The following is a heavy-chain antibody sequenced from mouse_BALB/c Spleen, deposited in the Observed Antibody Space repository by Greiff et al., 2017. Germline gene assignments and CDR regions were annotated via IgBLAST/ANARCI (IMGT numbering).Heavy chain of an antibody. V-gene: IGHV1-54*01. Sequence: QVQLHQSGAELVRPGTSVKVSCKASGYAFTNYLIEWVKQRPGQGLEWIGVINPGSGGTNYNEKFKGKATLTADKSSSTAYMQLSSLTSDDSAVYFCARGRVYYGSSSYFDYWGQGTTLTVSS. D-gene: IGHD1-1*01. J-gene: IGHJ2*01. CDR3: ARGRVYYGSSSYFDY. CDR1: GYAFTNYL. CDR2: INPGSGGT.